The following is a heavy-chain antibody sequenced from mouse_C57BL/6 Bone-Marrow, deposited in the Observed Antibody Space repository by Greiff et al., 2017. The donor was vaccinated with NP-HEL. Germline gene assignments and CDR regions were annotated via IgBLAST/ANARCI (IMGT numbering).Heavy chain of an antibody. Sequence: VQLQQSGPELVKPGASVKISCKASGYAFSSSWMNWVKQRPGKGLEWIGRIYPGDGDTNYNGKFKGQATLTADKSSSTAYMQLSSLTSEDSAVYFCASRKDYYAMDYWGQGTSVTVSS. V-gene: IGHV1-82*01. CDR2: IYPGDGDT. CDR1: GYAFSSSW. J-gene: IGHJ4*01. CDR3: ASRKDYYAMDY.